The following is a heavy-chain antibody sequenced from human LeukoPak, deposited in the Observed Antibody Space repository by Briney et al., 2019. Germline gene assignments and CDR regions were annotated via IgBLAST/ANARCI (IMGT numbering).Heavy chain of an antibody. CDR1: GYTFTSYG. J-gene: IGHJ4*02. CDR3: ARTPRTSMTYLGVY. D-gene: IGHD6-6*01. V-gene: IGHV1-18*01. CDR2: ISAYNGNT. Sequence: ASVKVSCKASGYTFTSYGISWVRQAPGQGLEWMGWISAYNGNTNYAQKLQGRVTMTTDTSTSTAYMELWSLRSDDTAVYYCARTPRTSMTYLGVYWGQGTLVTVSS.